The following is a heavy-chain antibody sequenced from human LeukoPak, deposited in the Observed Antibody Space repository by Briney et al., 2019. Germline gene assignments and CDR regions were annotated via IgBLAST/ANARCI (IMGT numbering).Heavy chain of an antibody. J-gene: IGHJ4*02. D-gene: IGHD3-10*01. CDR2: IYYSGST. Sequence: PSETLSLTCTVSGGSISSYYWSWIRQPPGKGLEWIGYIYYSGSTNYNPSLKSRVTISVDTSKNQFSLKLSSVTAADTAVYYCARGLMVRGVSLDCWGQGTLVTVSS. V-gene: IGHV4-59*01. CDR1: GGSISSYY. CDR3: ARGLMVRGVSLDC.